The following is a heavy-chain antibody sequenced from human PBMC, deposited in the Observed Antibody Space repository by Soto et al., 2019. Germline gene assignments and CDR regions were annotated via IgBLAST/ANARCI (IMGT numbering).Heavy chain of an antibody. Sequence: GGSLRLSCAASGFTFSASAVHWVRQASGKGLEWIGRITDKGTNYVIAYAASVKGRFTVSRDDSKNTAYLHMNSLRIEDTGKYYGHSDFWSGFSPDWGQGTTVTVSS. J-gene: IGHJ6*02. CDR2: ITDKGTNYVI. D-gene: IGHD3-3*01. CDR1: GFTFSASA. V-gene: IGHV3-73*01. CDR3: HSDFWSGFSPD.